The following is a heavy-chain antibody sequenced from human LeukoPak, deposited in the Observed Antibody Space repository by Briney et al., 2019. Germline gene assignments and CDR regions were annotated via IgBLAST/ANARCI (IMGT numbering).Heavy chain of an antibody. D-gene: IGHD2-21*01. Sequence: SEALSLTCTVSGVSVSSSDSYWVWVRQPPGKGLEWVASIYYGGTTYSNPSLKSRVTISADTSKNQFCLKLTSVTAADTAIYYCARRGLVVVPFWGQGTLVTVSS. CDR1: GVSVSSSDSY. V-gene: IGHV4-39*01. CDR2: IYYGGTT. CDR3: ARRGLVVVPF. J-gene: IGHJ4*02.